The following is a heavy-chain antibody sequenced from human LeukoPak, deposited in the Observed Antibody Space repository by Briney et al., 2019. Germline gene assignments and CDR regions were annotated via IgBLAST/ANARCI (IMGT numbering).Heavy chain of an antibody. CDR1: GGSFSGYY. V-gene: IGHV4-34*01. CDR2: INHSGST. Sequence: SETLSPTCAVYGGSFSGYYWSWIRQPPGKGLEWIGEINHSGSTNYNPSLKSRVTISVDTSKNQFSLKLSSVTAADTAVYYCARVLWFGESTEFDYWGQGTLVTVSS. D-gene: IGHD3-10*01. J-gene: IGHJ4*02. CDR3: ARVLWFGESTEFDY.